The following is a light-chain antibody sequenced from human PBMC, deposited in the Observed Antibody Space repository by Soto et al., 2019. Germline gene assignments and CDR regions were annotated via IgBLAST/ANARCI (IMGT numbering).Light chain of an antibody. V-gene: IGKV3-11*01. CDR1: QSVDSY. Sequence: EIVLSPSPAPLSLSPGEIATLSCRASQSVDSYLVWYQQKPGQAPRLLIFGASNRATGIPARFSGSGSGTDFTLTINSLEPEDFAVYCCQQRSSWPITFGQGTRLEIK. CDR2: GAS. CDR3: QQRSSWPIT. J-gene: IGKJ5*01.